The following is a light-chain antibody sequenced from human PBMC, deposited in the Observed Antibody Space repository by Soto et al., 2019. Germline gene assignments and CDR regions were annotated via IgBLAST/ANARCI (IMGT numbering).Light chain of an antibody. CDR1: QSISSW. V-gene: IGKV1-5*01. J-gene: IGKJ2*01. CDR3: QQCDSYPYT. Sequence: EIEMTQSPSTLSASVGDRVSLTCRASQSISSWLAWYQQKPGKAPKLLIYDASSLESGVPSRFSGSGSGTQFTPSISILQPDDFATYYRQQCDSYPYTFGQGTNLEIK. CDR2: DAS.